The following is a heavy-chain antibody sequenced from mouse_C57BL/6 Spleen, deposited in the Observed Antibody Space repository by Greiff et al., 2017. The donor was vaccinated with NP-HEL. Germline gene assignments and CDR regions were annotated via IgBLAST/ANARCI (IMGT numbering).Heavy chain of an antibody. CDR2: ISDGGSYT. CDR1: GFTFSSYA. D-gene: IGHD3-3*01. V-gene: IGHV5-4*01. J-gene: IGHJ2*01. Sequence: EVHLVESGGGLVKPGGSLKLSCAASGFTFSSYAMSWVRQTPEKRLEWVATISDGGSYTYYPDNVKGRVTISRDNAKNNLYMQMSHLKSEDTAMYYCARDRGANGFDYWGQGTTLTVSS. CDR3: ARDRGANGFDY.